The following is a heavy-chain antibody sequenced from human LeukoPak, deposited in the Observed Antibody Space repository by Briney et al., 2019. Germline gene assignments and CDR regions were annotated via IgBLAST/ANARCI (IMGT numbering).Heavy chain of an antibody. CDR2: ISWNSGSI. CDR3: AKDKGRYVGQLVLFDY. D-gene: IGHD6-6*01. Sequence: GGSLRLSCAASGFTFDDYAMHWVRQAPGKGLEWVSGISWNSGSIGYADSVKGRFTISRDNAKNSLYLQMNSLRAEDMALYYCAKDKGRYVGQLVLFDYWGQGTLVTVSS. CDR1: GFTFDDYA. V-gene: IGHV3-9*03. J-gene: IGHJ4*02.